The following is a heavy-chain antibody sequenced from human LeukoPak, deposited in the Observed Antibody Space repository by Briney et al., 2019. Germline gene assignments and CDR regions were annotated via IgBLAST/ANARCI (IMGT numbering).Heavy chain of an antibody. CDR3: ARPVGYSSSSAWFAP. J-gene: IGHJ5*02. V-gene: IGHV1-18*01. CDR1: GYTFTSYG. D-gene: IGHD6-6*01. CDR2: ISAYNGNT. Sequence: ASVKVSCKASGYTFTSYGISWVRQAPGQGLEWMGWISAYNGNTNYAQKLQGRVTMTTDTSTSTAYMELRSLRSDDTAVYYCARPVGYSSSSAWFAPGGQGPLVTVPS.